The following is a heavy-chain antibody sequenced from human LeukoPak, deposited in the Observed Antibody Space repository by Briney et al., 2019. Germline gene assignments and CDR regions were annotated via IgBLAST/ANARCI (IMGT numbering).Heavy chain of an antibody. D-gene: IGHD2-21*02. CDR1: GGSISSYY. V-gene: IGHV4-59*01. J-gene: IGHJ4*02. CDR2: IYYSGST. CDR3: ARAYCGGDCYDEYFDY. Sequence: PSETLSLTCTVSGGSISSYYWSWIRQPPGKGLEWIGYIYYSGSTNYNPSLKSRVTISVDTSKNQFSLKLSSVTAADTAVYYCARAYCGGDCYDEYFDYWGQGTLVTVSS.